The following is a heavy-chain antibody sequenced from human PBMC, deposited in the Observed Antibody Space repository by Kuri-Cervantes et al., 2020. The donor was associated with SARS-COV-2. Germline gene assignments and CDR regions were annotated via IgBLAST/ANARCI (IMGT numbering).Heavy chain of an antibody. J-gene: IGHJ3*02. Sequence: SETLSLTCTVSGGSISSYYWSWIRQPPGKGLEWIGYIYYSGSTNYNPSLKSRVTISVDTSKNQFSLKLSSVTAADTAVYYCAREPGGTYDAFDIWGQGTMVTVSS. V-gene: IGHV4-59*12. D-gene: IGHD3-16*01. CDR3: AREPGGTYDAFDI. CDR2: IYYSGST. CDR1: GGSISSYY.